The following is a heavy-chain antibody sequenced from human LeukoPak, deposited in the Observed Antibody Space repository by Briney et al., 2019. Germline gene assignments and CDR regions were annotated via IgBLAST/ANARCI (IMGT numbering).Heavy chain of an antibody. CDR2: ISWNGAKI. V-gene: IGHV3-9*01. J-gene: IGHJ3*02. Sequence: GGSLRRSCAASGFTFDDYAIHWVRQAPGKGLEWVSGISWNGAKIVYADSVKGRFTISRDNAKNSLYLQMDSLGTEDTALYYCAKETHSTMVPGYAFDIWGQGTMVTVSS. CDR1: GFTFDDYA. D-gene: IGHD2-8*01. CDR3: AKETHSTMVPGYAFDI.